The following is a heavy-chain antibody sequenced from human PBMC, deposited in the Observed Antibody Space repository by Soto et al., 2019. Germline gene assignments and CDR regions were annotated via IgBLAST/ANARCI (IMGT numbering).Heavy chain of an antibody. V-gene: IGHV3-64D*08. CDR3: VKSQNTIFGVVIIDY. D-gene: IGHD3-3*01. J-gene: IGHJ4*02. CDR1: GFTFSSYA. Sequence: GGSLRLSCSASGFTFSSYAMHWVRQAPGKGLEYVSAISSNGGSTYYADSVKGRFTISRDNSKNTLYLQMSSLRAEDTAVYYCVKSQNTIFGVVIIDYWGQGTLVTVSS. CDR2: ISSNGGST.